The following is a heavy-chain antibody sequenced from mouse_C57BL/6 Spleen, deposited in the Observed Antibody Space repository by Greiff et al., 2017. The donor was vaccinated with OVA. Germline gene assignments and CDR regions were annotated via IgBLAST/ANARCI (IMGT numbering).Heavy chain of an antibody. CDR3: ARSEDDYVFDY. V-gene: IGHV1-82*01. CDR1: GYAFSSSW. J-gene: IGHJ2*01. Sequence: VQLQQSGPELVKPGASVKISCKASGYAFSSSWMNWVKQRPGKGLEWIGRIYPGDGDTNYNGKFKGKATLTADKSSSTAYMQLSSLTSEDSAVYFCARSEDDYVFDYWGQGTTLTVSS. D-gene: IGHD2-4*01. CDR2: IYPGDGDT.